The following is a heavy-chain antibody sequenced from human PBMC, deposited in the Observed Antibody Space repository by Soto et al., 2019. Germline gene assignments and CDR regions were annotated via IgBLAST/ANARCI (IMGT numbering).Heavy chain of an antibody. CDR3: AREFISIWYAFDI. J-gene: IGHJ3*02. Sequence: PGGSLRLSCAASGFTFSSYWMHWVRQAPGKGLVWVSRINSDGSSTSYADSVKGRFTISRDNAKNTPYLQMNSLRAEDTAVHYCAREFISIWYAFDIWGQGTMVTVSS. CDR1: GFTFSSYW. V-gene: IGHV3-74*01. CDR2: INSDGSST. D-gene: IGHD6-13*01.